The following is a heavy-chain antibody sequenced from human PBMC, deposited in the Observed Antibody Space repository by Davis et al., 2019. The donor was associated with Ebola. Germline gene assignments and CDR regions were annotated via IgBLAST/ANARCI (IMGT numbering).Heavy chain of an antibody. Sequence: GESLKISCAASGFTFDDYAMHWVRQAPGKGLECVSLISGDGGRTYYADSVKGRFTISRDNSKNSLYLQMNRLRTEDTALYYCGKADCGGDCRVVDYWGQGTLVTVSS. CDR3: GKADCGGDCRVVDY. J-gene: IGHJ4*02. CDR1: GFTFDDYA. D-gene: IGHD2-21*02. V-gene: IGHV3-43*02. CDR2: ISGDGGRT.